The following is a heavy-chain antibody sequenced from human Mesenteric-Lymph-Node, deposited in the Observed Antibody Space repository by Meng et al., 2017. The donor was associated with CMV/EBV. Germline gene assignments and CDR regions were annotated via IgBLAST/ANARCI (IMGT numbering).Heavy chain of an antibody. V-gene: IGHV4-38-2*02. D-gene: IGHD4-11*01. Sequence: SETLSLTCTVSGYSISSGYYRGWIRQPPGKGLEWIGSIYHSGSTYYNPSLKSRVTISVDTSKNQFSLKLSSVTAADTTVYYCARDLYSNYVEGFDPWGQGTLVTVSS. J-gene: IGHJ5*02. CDR2: IYHSGST. CDR1: GYSISSGYY. CDR3: ARDLYSNYVEGFDP.